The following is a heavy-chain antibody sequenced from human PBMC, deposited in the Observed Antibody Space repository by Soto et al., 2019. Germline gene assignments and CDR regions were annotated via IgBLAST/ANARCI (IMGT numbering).Heavy chain of an antibody. J-gene: IGHJ4*02. CDR2: ISYDGSHR. CDR1: GLTFSSYG. Sequence: GGSLRLSCAASGLTFSSYGMHWVRQAPGKGLEWVAVISYDGSHRYFADSVKGRFTISRDNSKNTLYLQMNSLRAEDTAVYYCARAYCGGDCSFDYWGQGTLVTVLL. V-gene: IGHV3-30*03. CDR3: ARAYCGGDCSFDY. D-gene: IGHD2-21*02.